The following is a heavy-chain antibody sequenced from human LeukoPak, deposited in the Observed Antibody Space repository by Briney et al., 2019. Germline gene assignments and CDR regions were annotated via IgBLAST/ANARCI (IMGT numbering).Heavy chain of an antibody. Sequence: PSETLSLTCSVSGGSISSSSYYWGWIRQPPGKGLEWIGSIYYSGSAYYNPSLKSRVTVSVDTSKNQFSLKLTSVTAADTAVYYCARRDCSSTTCYAGSYYFDYWGQGTLVTVSS. J-gene: IGHJ4*02. D-gene: IGHD2-2*01. CDR1: GGSISSSSYY. CDR3: ARRDCSSTTCYAGSYYFDY. V-gene: IGHV4-39*01. CDR2: IYYSGSA.